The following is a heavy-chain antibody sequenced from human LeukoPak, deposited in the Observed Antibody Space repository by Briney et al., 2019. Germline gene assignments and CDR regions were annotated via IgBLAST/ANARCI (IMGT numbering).Heavy chain of an antibody. CDR2: MNPNSGNT. Sequence: GASVKVSCKASGYTFTSYDINWVRQATGQGLEWMGWMNPNSGNTGYAQKFQGRVTMTRNTSISTAYMELSSLRSEDTAVYYCARVDYYDSSGYQTFDYWGQGTLVTVSS. V-gene: IGHV1-8*02. CDR1: GYTFTSYD. D-gene: IGHD3-22*01. CDR3: ARVDYYDSSGYQTFDY. J-gene: IGHJ4*02.